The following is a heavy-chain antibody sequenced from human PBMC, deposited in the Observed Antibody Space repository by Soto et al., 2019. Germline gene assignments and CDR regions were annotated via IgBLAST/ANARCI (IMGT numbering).Heavy chain of an antibody. Sequence: QVQLEQSGAEVKKPGSSVKVSCKTSGGTFSNSAISWVRQAPGQEPEWMGGIMPIFRTPDYAQKFQDRGTXTXDXXATTACMELRGLRSDGTAVYYCARDKGRLQIGGNYHCLVDVWGQGTTVTVSS. CDR3: ARDKGRLQIGGNYHCLVDV. J-gene: IGHJ6*02. V-gene: IGHV1-69*05. CDR2: IMPIFRTP. CDR1: GGTFSNSA. D-gene: IGHD1-7*01.